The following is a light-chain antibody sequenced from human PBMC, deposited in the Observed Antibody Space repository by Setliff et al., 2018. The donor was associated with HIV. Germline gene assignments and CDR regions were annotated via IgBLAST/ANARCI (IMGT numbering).Light chain of an antibody. CDR3: AAWDDSLNGWV. Sequence: QSVLTQPPSASGTPGQRVTISCSGSSSNIGTNNVNWYQQLPGTAPKVLIYRSNQRPSGVPDRFSGSKSGTSASLAISGLQSDDEADYYCAAWDDSLNGWVFGGGTQLTVL. V-gene: IGLV1-44*01. CDR2: RSN. CDR1: SSNIGTNN. J-gene: IGLJ3*02.